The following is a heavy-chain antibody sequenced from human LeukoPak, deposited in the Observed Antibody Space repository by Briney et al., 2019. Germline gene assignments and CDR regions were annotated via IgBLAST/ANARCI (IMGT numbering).Heavy chain of an antibody. CDR1: RFAFRNYA. CDR3: ARDNSVRDEAWWFSP. D-gene: IGHD5-24*01. J-gene: IGHJ5*02. V-gene: IGHV3-30*04. CDR2: ISSDGTNK. Sequence: PGGSLRLSCAASRFAFRNYAMHWVRQAPGKGLEWVAVISSDGTNKDYADSVKGRFTISRDNSKNTLYLQMSRLRADDTAVYYCARDNSVRDEAWWFSPWGQGTLVTVSS.